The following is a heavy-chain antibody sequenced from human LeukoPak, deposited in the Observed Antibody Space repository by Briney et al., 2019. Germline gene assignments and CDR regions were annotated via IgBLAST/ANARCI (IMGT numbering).Heavy chain of an antibody. V-gene: IGHV3-48*01. CDR2: ISSSSSTI. D-gene: IGHD3-10*01. Sequence: GGSLRLSCAASGFTFSSYSMNWVRQAPGKGLEWVSYISSSSSTIYYADSVKGRFTISRDNAKNSLYLQMNSLRAEDTAVYYCARGLLWFGSYNWFDPWGQGTLVTVSS. J-gene: IGHJ5*02. CDR1: GFTFSSYS. CDR3: ARGLLWFGSYNWFDP.